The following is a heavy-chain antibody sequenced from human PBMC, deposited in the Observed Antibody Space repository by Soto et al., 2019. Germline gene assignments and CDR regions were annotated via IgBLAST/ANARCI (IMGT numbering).Heavy chain of an antibody. CDR2: IKSKTDGGTT. V-gene: IGHV3-15*07. Sequence: GGSLRLSCAASGFTFSNAWMNWVRQAPGKGLEWVGRIKSKTDGGTTDYAAPVKGRFTISRDDSKNTLYLQMNSLKTEDTAVYYCTKAPRSTSCYGCPYYYGMDVWGQGTTVTVSS. D-gene: IGHD2-2*01. J-gene: IGHJ6*02. CDR3: TKAPRSTSCYGCPYYYGMDV. CDR1: GFTFSNAW.